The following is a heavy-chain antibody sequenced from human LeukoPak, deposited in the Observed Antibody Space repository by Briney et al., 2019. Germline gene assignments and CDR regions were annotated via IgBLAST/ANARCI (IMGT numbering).Heavy chain of an antibody. V-gene: IGHV1-18*01. D-gene: IGHD2-2*01. J-gene: IGHJ3*02. Sequence: ASVKVSCKASGYTFTSYGISWVRQAPGQGLEWMGWISAYNGNTNYAQKLQGRVTMTTDTSTSTAYMELRSLRSDDTAVYYCARASPFIVVVSAASDDAFDTWGQGTMVTVSS. CDR3: ARASPFIVVVSAASDDAFDT. CDR1: GYTFTSYG. CDR2: ISAYNGNT.